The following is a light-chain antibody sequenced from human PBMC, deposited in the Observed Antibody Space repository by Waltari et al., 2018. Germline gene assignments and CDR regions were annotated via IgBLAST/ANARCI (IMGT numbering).Light chain of an antibody. CDR3: QHYVRLPVT. Sequence: ELVLTQSPGTLSLFPGERATLSCRASQSVSRSLAWYQQKPGQAPRLLIYGASSRATGVPDRFSGSGSGTDFSLTISRLEPEDFAVYYCQHYVRLPVTFGQGTKVEIK. CDR2: GAS. CDR1: QSVSRS. J-gene: IGKJ1*01. V-gene: IGKV3-20*01.